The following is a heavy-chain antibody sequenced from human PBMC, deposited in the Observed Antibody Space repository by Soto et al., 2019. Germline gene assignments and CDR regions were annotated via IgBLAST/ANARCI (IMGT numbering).Heavy chain of an antibody. CDR2: IFPKFGTT. CDR1: GDTDTNYV. D-gene: IGHD3-16*02. J-gene: IGHJ6*02. Sequence: QVQLVQSGAEVKKPGSSVKVSCKASGDTDTNYVISWVRQAPGQGLEWMGGIFPKFGTTYSAQKLQDRLTITADARTSTVSTRLSSPRHDDTAVYNCEAEMTFGKLSVVWGQGTTVTVSS. V-gene: IGHV1-69*01. CDR3: EAEMTFGKLSVV.